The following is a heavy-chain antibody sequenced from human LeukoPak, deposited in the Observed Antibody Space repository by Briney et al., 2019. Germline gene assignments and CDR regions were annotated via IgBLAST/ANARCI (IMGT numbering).Heavy chain of an antibody. J-gene: IGHJ4*02. D-gene: IGHD3-3*01. CDR1: GFTFSNYA. CDR2: ISGSGGST. Sequence: GGSLRLSCAASGFTFSNYAMSWVRQAPGKGLKWVSGISGSGGSTYYADSVKGRFTISRDNSKNTLYLQMNSLRADDTAVYYCAKHGGLAVVRQLDYWGQGTLVTVSS. V-gene: IGHV3-23*01. CDR3: AKHGGLAVVRQLDY.